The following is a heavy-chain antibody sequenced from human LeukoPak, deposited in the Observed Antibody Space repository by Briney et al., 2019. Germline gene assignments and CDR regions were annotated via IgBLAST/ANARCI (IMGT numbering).Heavy chain of an antibody. CDR2: ISGSGGST. CDR3: AKGIYSSSWSAFDY. CDR1: GFTFSNYA. V-gene: IGHV3-23*01. Sequence: PGGSLRLSCAASGFTFSNYAMSWVRQAPGKGLEWVSAISGSGGSTYYADSVKGRFTISRDNSKNTLYLQMNSLRAEDTAVYYCAKGIYSSSWSAFDYWGQGTLVTVSP. D-gene: IGHD6-13*01. J-gene: IGHJ4*02.